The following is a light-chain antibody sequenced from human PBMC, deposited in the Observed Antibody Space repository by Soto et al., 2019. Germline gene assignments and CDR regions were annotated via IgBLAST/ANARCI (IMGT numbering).Light chain of an antibody. CDR3: AAWDDSLSGYV. Sequence: QSVVTQPPSASGTPGQRVTISCSGSSSNIGSNYVYWYQQLPGTAPKLLIYSNNQRPSGVPDRFSGSKSGTSASLAISGLRSEDVADYYCAAWDDSLSGYVFGTGTKVTVL. V-gene: IGLV1-47*02. CDR2: SNN. J-gene: IGLJ1*01. CDR1: SSNIGSNY.